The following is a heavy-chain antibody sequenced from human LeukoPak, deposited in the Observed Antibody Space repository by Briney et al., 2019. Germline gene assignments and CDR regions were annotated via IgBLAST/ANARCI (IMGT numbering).Heavy chain of an antibody. V-gene: IGHV6-1*01. CDR3: ARDLGTSGWYTIDF. CDR1: GDSVSSKNGA. CDR2: TYYRSKWYD. J-gene: IGHJ4*02. D-gene: IGHD6-19*01. Sequence: SQTLSLTCAISGDSVSSKNGAWNWIRQSPSKGREWLGRTYYRSKWYDEYADSVKGRVTISPDTSKNQFSLHVYSVTPEDTAVYYCARDLGTSGWYTIDFWGQGTLVTVSS.